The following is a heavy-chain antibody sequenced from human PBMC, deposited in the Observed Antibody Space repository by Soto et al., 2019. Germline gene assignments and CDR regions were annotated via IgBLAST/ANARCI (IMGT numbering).Heavy chain of an antibody. CDR1: GFTFSNAW. Sequence: GGSLRLSCAASGFTFSNAWMSWVRQAPGKGLEWVGRIKSKTVGGTTDYAAPVKGRFTISRDDSKNTLYLQMNGLKTEDTAVYYCTTDVWGYCSGGSCSSGWDYYYYYMDVWGKGTTVTVSS. V-gene: IGHV3-15*01. J-gene: IGHJ6*03. CDR2: IKSKTVGGTT. CDR3: TTDVWGYCSGGSCSSGWDYYYYYMDV. D-gene: IGHD2-15*01.